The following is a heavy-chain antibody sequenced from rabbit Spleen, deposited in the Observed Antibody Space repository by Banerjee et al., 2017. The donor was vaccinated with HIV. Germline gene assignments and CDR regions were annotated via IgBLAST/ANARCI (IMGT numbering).Heavy chain of an antibody. Sequence: QSLEESGGDLVKPGASLTLTCTASGFSFSGRYYMCWVRQAPGKGLEWIACIYAGSSGTTYYASWAKGRFTISKTSSTTVTLQMTSLTAADTATYFCASAYSDVYFNLWGPGTLVTVS. CDR2: IYAGSSGTT. D-gene: IGHD6-1*01. J-gene: IGHJ4*01. CDR3: ASAYSDVYFNL. V-gene: IGHV1S40*01. CDR1: GFSFSGRYY.